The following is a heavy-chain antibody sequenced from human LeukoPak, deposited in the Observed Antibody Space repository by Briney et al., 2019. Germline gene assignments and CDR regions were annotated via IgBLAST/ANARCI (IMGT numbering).Heavy chain of an antibody. CDR2: ISYDGSNK. V-gene: IGHV3-30*04. CDR1: GFAFISYS. CDR3: ARPYYYVSSGYYLDF. J-gene: IGHJ4*02. Sequence: PGGSLRLSCAASGFAFISYSMHWVRQPPGKGLEWVAVISYDGSNKYYADSVKGRLTISRDNSKNTLYLQMNSLRAEDTAVYYCARPYYYVSSGYYLDFWGQGALVTVSS. D-gene: IGHD3-22*01.